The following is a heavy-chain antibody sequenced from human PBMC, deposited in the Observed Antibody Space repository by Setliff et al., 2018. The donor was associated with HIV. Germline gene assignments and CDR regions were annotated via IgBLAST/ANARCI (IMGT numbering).Heavy chain of an antibody. Sequence: SETLSLTCSVSGGSINNYYWIWIQQPAGKGLEWIGHIYSSGTTNYNPSLKSRVTMSVDTSKNQFSLRLSSVTAADTGVYYCARTKLVDTAIRYHYDGLDVWGQGTTVTVSS. D-gene: IGHD5-18*01. CDR1: GGSINNYY. CDR3: ARTKLVDTAIRYHYDGLDV. V-gene: IGHV4-4*07. CDR2: IYSSGTT. J-gene: IGHJ6*02.